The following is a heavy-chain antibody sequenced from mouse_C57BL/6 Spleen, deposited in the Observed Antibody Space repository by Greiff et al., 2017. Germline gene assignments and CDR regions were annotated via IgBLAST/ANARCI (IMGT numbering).Heavy chain of an antibody. CDR3: TTMITTPFAY. CDR1: GYTFTDYE. CDR2: IDPGTGGT. V-gene: IGHV1-15*01. Sequence: VKLQQSGAELVRPGASVSLSCKASGYTFTDYEMHWVKQTPVHGLEWIGAIDPGTGGTAYNQKIKGKAILTADKSSSTAYMELRSLTSEDSAVNYCTTMITTPFAYWGQGTLVTVSA. D-gene: IGHD2-4*01. J-gene: IGHJ3*01.